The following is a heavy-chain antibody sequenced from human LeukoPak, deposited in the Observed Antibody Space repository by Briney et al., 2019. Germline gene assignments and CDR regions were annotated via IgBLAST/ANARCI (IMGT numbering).Heavy chain of an antibody. CDR1: GFTFSDYY. V-gene: IGHV3-11*01. CDR2: ISSSGSTI. Sequence: GGSLRLSCAASGFTFSDYYMSWLRQAPGKGLEWVSYISSSGSTIYYADSVKGRFTISRDNAKNSLYLQMKSLRAADTAVYYCASDSSSWLKVDYWGQGTLVTVSS. J-gene: IGHJ4*02. D-gene: IGHD6-13*01. CDR3: ASDSSSWLKVDY.